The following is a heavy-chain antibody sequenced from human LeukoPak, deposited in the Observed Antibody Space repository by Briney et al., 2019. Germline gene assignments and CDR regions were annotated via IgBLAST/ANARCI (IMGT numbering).Heavy chain of an antibody. CDR1: GGSFSDYY. D-gene: IGHD3-10*01. Sequence: PSETLSLTCAVYGGSFSDYYWSWIRQPPGKGLEWIGEINHSGSTNYNPSLKSRVTISVDTSKNQFSLKLSSVTAADTAVYYCAREGGDYYYGSGSYYRIWGQGTLVTVSS. CDR3: AREGGDYYYGSGSYYRI. J-gene: IGHJ4*02. V-gene: IGHV4-34*01. CDR2: INHSGST.